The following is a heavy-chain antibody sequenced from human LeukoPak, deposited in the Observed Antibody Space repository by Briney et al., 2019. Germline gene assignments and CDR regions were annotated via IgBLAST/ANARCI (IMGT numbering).Heavy chain of an antibody. CDR3: ARDVGTNDYGSGTYYREYFYYYMDV. CDR2: VKEDGSEK. Sequence: PGGSLRLSCAASGFTFSSYWMSWVRQAPGKGLEWVANVKEDGSEKYYVDSVKGRFTISRDNAKNSLYLQMNSLRAEDTAVYYCARDVGTNDYGSGTYYREYFYYYMDVWGKGTTVTVSS. J-gene: IGHJ6*03. D-gene: IGHD3-10*01. V-gene: IGHV3-7*01. CDR1: GFTFSSYW.